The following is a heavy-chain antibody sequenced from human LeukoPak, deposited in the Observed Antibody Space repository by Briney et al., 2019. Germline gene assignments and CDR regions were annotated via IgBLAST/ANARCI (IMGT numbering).Heavy chain of an antibody. CDR1: GGSLNSYY. V-gene: IGHV4-4*09. CDR2: IYTSGTS. Sequence: PSETLSLTCTVSGGSLNSYYWSWIRQPPGKGLEWIGYIYTSGTSNYTPSLKSRVTMSVDTSNNQFSLKLHSVTAADTAVYYCAGSLPAPKEFAYWGQGTLVTVSS. J-gene: IGHJ4*02. CDR3: AGSLPAPKEFAY.